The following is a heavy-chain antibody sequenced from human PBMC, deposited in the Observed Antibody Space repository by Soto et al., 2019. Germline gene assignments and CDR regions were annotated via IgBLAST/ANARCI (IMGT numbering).Heavy chain of an antibody. CDR1: GGSISSSSYY. D-gene: IGHD6-13*01. CDR3: ARSWGSPGNWFDP. CDR2: IYYSGST. V-gene: IGHV4-39*01. J-gene: IGHJ5*02. Sequence: SETLSLTCTVSGGSISSSSYYWGWIRQPPGRGLEWIGSIYYSGSTYYNPSLKSRVTISVDTSKNQFSLKLSSVTAADTAVYYCARSWGSPGNWFDPWGQGTLVTVSS.